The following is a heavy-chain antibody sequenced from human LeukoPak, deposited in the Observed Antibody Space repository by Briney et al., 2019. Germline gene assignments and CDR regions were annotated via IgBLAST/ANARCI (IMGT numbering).Heavy chain of an antibody. D-gene: IGHD4-17*01. V-gene: IGHV1-3*01. Sequence: ASVKVSCKASGYTFTSYAMHWVRQAPGQRLGWMGWINAGNGNTKYSQKFQGRVTITRDTSASTAYMELSSLRSEDTAVYYCARPLPPYGDYGEGTLGYWGQGTLVTVSS. CDR1: GYTFTSYA. CDR2: INAGNGNT. J-gene: IGHJ4*02. CDR3: ARPLPPYGDYGEGTLGY.